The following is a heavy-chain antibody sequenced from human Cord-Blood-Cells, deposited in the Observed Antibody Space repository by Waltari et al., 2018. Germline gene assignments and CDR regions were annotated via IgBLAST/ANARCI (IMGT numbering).Heavy chain of an antibody. V-gene: IGHV4-30-4*08. CDR1: GGSISSGDYY. D-gene: IGHD6-13*01. CDR2: IYDSGST. CDR3: ARGRIAAAGTSRDDYYYYYGMDV. J-gene: IGHJ6*02. Sequence: QVQLQESGPGLVKPSQTLSLTCTVSGGSISSGDYYWSWIRQPPGKGLEWIGYIYDSGSTYCNPSLKGRVTISVDTSKNQFSLKRSSVTAADTAVYYCARGRIAAAGTSRDDYYYYYGMDVWGQGTTVTVSS.